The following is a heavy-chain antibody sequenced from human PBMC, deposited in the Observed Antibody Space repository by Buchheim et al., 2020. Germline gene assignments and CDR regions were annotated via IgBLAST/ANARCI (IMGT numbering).Heavy chain of an antibody. Sequence: EVQLVESGGGLVQPGGSLRLSCAASGFTFSSYDMHWVRQATGKGLEWVSAIGTAGDTYYPGSVKGRFTISRENAKTSLYLQMNSLRAGDTAVYYCARAPADYGGNSGMSYYYYYGMDVWGQGTT. CDR3: ARAPADYGGNSGMSYYYYYGMDV. CDR2: IGTAGDT. V-gene: IGHV3-13*01. J-gene: IGHJ6*02. CDR1: GFTFSSYD. D-gene: IGHD4-23*01.